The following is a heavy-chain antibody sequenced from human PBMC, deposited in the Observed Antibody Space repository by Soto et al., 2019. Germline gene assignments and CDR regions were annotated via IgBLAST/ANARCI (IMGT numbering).Heavy chain of an antibody. D-gene: IGHD6-6*01. CDR2: ISYDGSNK. CDR1: GFTFSSYG. V-gene: IGHV3-30*18. Sequence: GGSLRLSCAASGFTFSSYGMHWVRQAPGKGLEWVAVISYDGSNKYYADSVKGRFTISRDNSKNTLYLQMNSLRAEDTAVYYCAKDLAQLDYYYYYGMDVWGQGTTGTVSS. CDR3: AKDLAQLDYYYYYGMDV. J-gene: IGHJ6*02.